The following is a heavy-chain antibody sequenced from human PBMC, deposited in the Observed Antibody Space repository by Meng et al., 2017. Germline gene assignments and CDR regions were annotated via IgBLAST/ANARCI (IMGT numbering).Heavy chain of an antibody. CDR3: ARDYGDHLGFNY. Sequence: MVESGGGLIQPWESLRLSFAASGFTVSSNYMSWVRQAPGKGLEWVSVIYSGGSTYYADSVKGRFTISRDNSKNTLYLQMNSLRAEDTAVYYCARDYGDHLGFNYWGQGTLVTVSS. V-gene: IGHV3-53*02. J-gene: IGHJ4*02. D-gene: IGHD4-17*01. CDR2: IYSGGST. CDR1: GFTVSSNY.